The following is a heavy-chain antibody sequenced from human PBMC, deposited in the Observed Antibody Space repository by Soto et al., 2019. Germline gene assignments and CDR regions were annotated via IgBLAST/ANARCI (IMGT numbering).Heavy chain of an antibody. Sequence: SLRLSCTASGFTFSSYGMGWVRQAPGKGLQWVSTIRGDGGQTHYTDSVKGRFSISRDNSKNTVYLQMDSLRAEDTAMYFCARDVGIVSNDFFAYYGQGTQVTISS. CDR2: IRGDGGQT. J-gene: IGHJ4*02. V-gene: IGHV3-23*01. D-gene: IGHD2-15*01. CDR3: ARDVGIVSNDFFAY. CDR1: GFTFSSYG.